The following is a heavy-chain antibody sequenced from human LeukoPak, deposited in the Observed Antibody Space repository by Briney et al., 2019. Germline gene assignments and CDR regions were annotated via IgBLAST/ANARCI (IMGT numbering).Heavy chain of an antibody. Sequence: GGSLRLSCAASGFTFSSYAMSWVRQAPGKGLEWVANIKQDGSEKYYVDSVKGRFTISRDNAKNSLYLQMNSLRAEDTAVYYCARDPTVTPIDYWGQGTLVTVSS. D-gene: IGHD4-17*01. CDR2: IKQDGSEK. CDR3: ARDPTVTPIDY. V-gene: IGHV3-7*01. J-gene: IGHJ4*02. CDR1: GFTFSSYA.